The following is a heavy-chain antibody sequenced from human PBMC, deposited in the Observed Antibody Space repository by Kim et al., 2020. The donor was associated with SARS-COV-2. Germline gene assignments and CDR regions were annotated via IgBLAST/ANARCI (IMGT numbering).Heavy chain of an antibody. V-gene: IGHV1-46*01. Sequence: ASVKVSCKASGYTFTSYYMHWVRQAPGQGLEWMGIINPSGGSTSYAQKFQGRVTMTRDTSTSTVYMELSSLRSEDTAVYYCARDWDSSIPSTPPGFDPWGQGTLVTVSS. CDR1: GYTFTSYY. J-gene: IGHJ5*02. D-gene: IGHD6-13*01. CDR2: INPSGGST. CDR3: ARDWDSSIPSTPPGFDP.